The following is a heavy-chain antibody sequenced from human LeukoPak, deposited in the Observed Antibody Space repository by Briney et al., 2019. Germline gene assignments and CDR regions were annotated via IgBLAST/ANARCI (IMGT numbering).Heavy chain of an antibody. D-gene: IGHD3-10*01. CDR2: ISWNSGII. V-gene: IGHV3-9*01. CDR1: GFTFDDYG. Sequence: GGSLRLSFAASGFTFDDYGMHWVRQAPGKGLEWVSGISWNSGIIGYADSVKGRFTISRDNAKNSLYLQMNSLRAEDTAFYYCVKDWTTMIRGGELWGRGTLVTVSS. CDR3: VKDWTTMIRGGEL. J-gene: IGHJ2*01.